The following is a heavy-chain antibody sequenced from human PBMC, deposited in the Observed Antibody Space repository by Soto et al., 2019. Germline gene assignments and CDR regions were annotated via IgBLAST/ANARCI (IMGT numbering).Heavy chain of an antibody. J-gene: IGHJ4*01. V-gene: IGHV3-74*01. D-gene: IGHD3-3*01. CDR2: ITGDGVTT. Sequence: EVQLVESGGDLVQRGGSLRLSCAASGFPFSSYWMHWVRHTPGKGLDWVARITGDGVTTYYADSVTGRFTVSRDNAKNALSLQISGLRAEDTAVYYCAREYYRLWTGYYTDFWGHGTLVSVSS. CDR3: AREYYRLWTGYYTDF. CDR1: GFPFSSYW.